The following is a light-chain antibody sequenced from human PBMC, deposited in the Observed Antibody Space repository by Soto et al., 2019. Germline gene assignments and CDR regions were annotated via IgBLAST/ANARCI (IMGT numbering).Light chain of an antibody. CDR1: QAISHH. Sequence: DIQMTQSPPSLSASVGDRVTITCQASQAISHHLNWYQHKPGKARTLLIYDAYNLETGVPSRLSGRVSGTDFTFAISSLQPEGVATYFCQQYGDLPPTFGPGTKVDI. J-gene: IGKJ3*01. CDR2: DAY. CDR3: QQYGDLPPT. V-gene: IGKV1-33*01.